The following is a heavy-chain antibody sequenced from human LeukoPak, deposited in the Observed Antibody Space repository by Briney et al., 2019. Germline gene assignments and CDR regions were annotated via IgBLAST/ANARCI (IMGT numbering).Heavy chain of an antibody. V-gene: IGHV4-39*01. CDR3: ASEKGQGVAAPRD. CDR2: IYYSGST. J-gene: IGHJ4*02. D-gene: IGHD2-15*01. Sequence: SETLSLTCTVSGGSISSSSYYWGCIRQPPGKGLEWIGSIYYSGSTYYNPSLRSRVTISVDTSKNQFSLKLSSVTAADTAVYYCASEKGQGVAAPRDWGQGTLVTVSS. CDR1: GGSISSSSYY.